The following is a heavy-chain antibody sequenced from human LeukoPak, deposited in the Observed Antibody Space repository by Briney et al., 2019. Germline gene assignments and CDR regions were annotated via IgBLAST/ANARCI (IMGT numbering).Heavy chain of an antibody. Sequence: VASVKVSCKASGGTFSSYTISWVRQAPGQGLEWMGRIIPILGIANYAQKFPGRVTITADKSTSTAYMELSSLRSEDTAVYYCARDYFRPNTAMDRWDAFDIWGQGTMVTVSS. J-gene: IGHJ3*02. CDR2: IIPILGIA. CDR3: ARDYFRPNTAMDRWDAFDI. D-gene: IGHD5-18*01. CDR1: GGTFSSYT. V-gene: IGHV1-69*04.